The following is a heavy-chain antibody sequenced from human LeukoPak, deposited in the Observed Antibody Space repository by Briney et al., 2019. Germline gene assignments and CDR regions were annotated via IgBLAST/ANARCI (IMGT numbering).Heavy chain of an antibody. CDR3: AKDIAQSHSGDPAGFDY. J-gene: IGHJ4*02. CDR1: GFTFDDYA. CDR2: ISWNSINI. Sequence: PGGSLRLSCAASGFTFDDYAIHWVRQAPGKGLEWVSGISWNSINIDYADSVKGRFTISRDNAKNSLYLQMNSLRAEDTALYYCAKDIAQSHSGDPAGFDYWGQGALVTVSS. D-gene: IGHD4-17*01. V-gene: IGHV3-9*01.